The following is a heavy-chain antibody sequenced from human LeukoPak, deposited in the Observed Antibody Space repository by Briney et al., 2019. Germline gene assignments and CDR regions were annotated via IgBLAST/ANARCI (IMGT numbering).Heavy chain of an antibody. CDR3: ARGGYYYDSSGYYGGQYDY. D-gene: IGHD3-22*01. CDR1: GGSISSYY. CDR2: ICYCGST. V-gene: IGHV4-59*01. J-gene: IGHJ4*02. Sequence: SETLSLTCTVSGGSISSYYWSWIRQPPGKGLEWIGYICYCGSTNYNPSLKSRVTISVDTSKNQFSLKLSSVTAADTAVYYCARGGYYYDSSGYYGGQYDYWGQGTLVTVSS.